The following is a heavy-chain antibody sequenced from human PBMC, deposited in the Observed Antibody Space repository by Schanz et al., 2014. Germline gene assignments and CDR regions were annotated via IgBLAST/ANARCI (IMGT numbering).Heavy chain of an antibody. CDR3: AGTYCSSTSCYTGYYYMDV. D-gene: IGHD2-2*02. CDR1: GGTFSTYT. V-gene: IGHV1-69*02. J-gene: IGHJ6*03. CDR2: IIPILGIA. Sequence: VQLVQSGAEVKKPGSSVKVSCKASGGTFSTYTISWVRQAPGQGLEWMGRIIPILGIANYAQKFQGRVTITADKSTFTAYMDVSSLRSEDTAVYYCAGTYCSSTSCYTGYYYMDVWGQGTTVTVSS.